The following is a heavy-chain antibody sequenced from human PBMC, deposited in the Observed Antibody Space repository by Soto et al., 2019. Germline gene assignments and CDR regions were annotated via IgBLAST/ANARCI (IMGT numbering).Heavy chain of an antibody. CDR2: ISSSSSYI. J-gene: IGHJ3*02. CDR1: GFTFSSYS. Sequence: GGSLRLSCAASGFTFSSYSMNWVRQAPGKGLEWVSSISSSSSYIYYADSVKGRFTISRDNAKNSLYLQMNSLRAEDTAVYYCARGSGATTAFDIWGQGTMVTVSS. CDR3: ARGSGATTAFDI. V-gene: IGHV3-21*01. D-gene: IGHD1-26*01.